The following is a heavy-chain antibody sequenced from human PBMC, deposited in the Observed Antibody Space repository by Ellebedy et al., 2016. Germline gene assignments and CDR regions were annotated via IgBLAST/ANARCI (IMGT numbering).Heavy chain of an antibody. D-gene: IGHD3-10*01. CDR1: GFTINSYA. CDR3: ASPYYHGSGNYSPYYYFGMDV. V-gene: IGHV3-30-3*01. J-gene: IGHJ6*02. Sequence: GGSLRLSCAASGFTINSYAMHWVRQAPGKGLEWVSAILYEGSNKYYADSVKGRFTISRDNSKNTLYLQMSSLRAEDTAVYYCASPYYHGSGNYSPYYYFGMDVWGQGTTVTVSS. CDR2: ILYEGSNK.